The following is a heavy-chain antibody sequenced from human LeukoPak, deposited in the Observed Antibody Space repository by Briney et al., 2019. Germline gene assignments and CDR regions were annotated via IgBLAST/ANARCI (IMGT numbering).Heavy chain of an antibody. Sequence: GGSLRLSCAAPGFTFSSYAMSWFGQAPGKGLEWVSGISGSGGTTYYADSVKGRSTISRDNSKNTLYLQMNSLRGEDTAVYYCAKDPDYQLLSRAAFDIWGQGTMVTVSS. CDR3: AKDPDYQLLSRAAFDI. J-gene: IGHJ3*02. CDR2: ISGSGGTT. D-gene: IGHD2-2*01. CDR1: GFTFSSYA. V-gene: IGHV3-23*01.